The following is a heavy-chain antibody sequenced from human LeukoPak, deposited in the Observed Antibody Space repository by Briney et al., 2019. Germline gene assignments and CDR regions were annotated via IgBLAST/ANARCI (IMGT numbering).Heavy chain of an antibody. CDR3: ARKNTYYDFWSGYTNWFDP. J-gene: IGHJ5*02. V-gene: IGHV4-34*01. D-gene: IGHD3-3*01. Sequence: SETLSLTCAVYGGSFSGYYWSWIRQPPGKGLEWIGEINHSGSTNYNPSPKSRVTISVDTSKNQFSLKLNSVTAADTAVYYCARKNTYYDFWSGYTNWFDPWGQGTLVTVSS. CDR1: GGSFSGYY. CDR2: INHSGST.